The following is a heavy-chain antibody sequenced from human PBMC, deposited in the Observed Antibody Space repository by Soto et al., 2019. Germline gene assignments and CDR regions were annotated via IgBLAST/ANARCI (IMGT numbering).Heavy chain of an antibody. Sequence: QVQLVQSGAEMKETGSSVKVSCKTSGGTFSNSAISWLRQAPGQGLEWMGGIIPLFRTPDYAQKFQGRVTIAADESTSTAYMELSSLRSEDTAVYYCARDNDRLQLGGNYYYILDVWGQGTTITVSS. CDR3: ARDNDRLQLGGNYYYILDV. CDR1: GGTFSNSA. D-gene: IGHD4-4*01. J-gene: IGHJ6*02. V-gene: IGHV1-69*12. CDR2: IIPLFRTP.